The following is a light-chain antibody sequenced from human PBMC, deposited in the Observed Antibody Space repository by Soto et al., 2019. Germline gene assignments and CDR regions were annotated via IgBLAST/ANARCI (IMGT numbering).Light chain of an antibody. V-gene: IGKV3-11*01. CDR1: QSVSSY. J-gene: IGKJ5*01. Sequence: EIVLTQSPATLSLSPGERATLSCRASQSVSSYLAWYQQKPGQAPRRLIYDASNRATGIPARFSGSGSGTDFTLTISSLEPEDFAVYYCQQRSNWPSITFGPGTRLEIK. CDR2: DAS. CDR3: QQRSNWPSIT.